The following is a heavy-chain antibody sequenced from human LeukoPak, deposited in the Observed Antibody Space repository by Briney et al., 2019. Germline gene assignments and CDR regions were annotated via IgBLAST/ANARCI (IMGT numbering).Heavy chain of an antibody. CDR2: TRNKSNNYYT. Sequence: GGPLRLSCAASGFTFSDHYMDWVRQAPGKGLEWVGRTRNKSNNYYTLYAASVQGRFTISRDDSKSIAYLQMNSLKTEDTAVYYCTRGWFGELPADHWGQGTLVTVSS. J-gene: IGHJ4*02. D-gene: IGHD3-10*01. CDR1: GFTFSDHY. V-gene: IGHV3-72*01. CDR3: TRGWFGELPADH.